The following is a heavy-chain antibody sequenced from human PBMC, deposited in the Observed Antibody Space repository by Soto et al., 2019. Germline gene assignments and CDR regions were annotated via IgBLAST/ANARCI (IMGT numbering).Heavy chain of an antibody. V-gene: IGHV4-31*03. Sequence: QVQLQEAGPGLVKPSQTLSLTCTVSGGSISSGGYYWSWSRQHPGKCLEWIGYLDYSGSTYYNPSLTSRVTISIDTSKNQFSLKLSSVTAAEKAVYYCARGSSYFDYWGQGTLVTVSS. CDR1: GGSISSGGYY. J-gene: IGHJ4*02. CDR3: ARGSSYFDY. CDR2: LDYSGST.